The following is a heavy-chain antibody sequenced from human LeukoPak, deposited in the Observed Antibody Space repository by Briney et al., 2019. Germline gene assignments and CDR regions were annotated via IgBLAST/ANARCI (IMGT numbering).Heavy chain of an antibody. CDR3: ALRASGTSGFDY. CDR2: INPDGSNT. J-gene: IGHJ4*02. CDR1: GFTFSNSW. D-gene: IGHD2-2*01. Sequence: GGSLRLSCAASGFTFSNSWMHWVRQAPGKGLVWVSRINPDGSNTLYADSVKGRFTISRDDAKNTVYLQMNSLRAEDTAVYYCALRASGTSGFDYWGQGTLVTVSS. V-gene: IGHV3-74*01.